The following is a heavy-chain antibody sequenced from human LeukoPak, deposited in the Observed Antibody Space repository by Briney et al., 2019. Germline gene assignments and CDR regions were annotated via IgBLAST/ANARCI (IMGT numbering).Heavy chain of an antibody. CDR2: IYTSGST. CDR1: GGSISSYY. D-gene: IGHD6-6*01. CDR3: ARWGCSSIPMPDY. Sequence: SETLSLTCTVSGGSISSYYWSWIRQPPGKGLEWIGYIYTSGSTNYNPSLKSRVTISVDTSKNQFSLKLSSVTAADTAVYYCARWGCSSIPMPDYWGQGTLVTVSS. V-gene: IGHV4-4*09. J-gene: IGHJ4*02.